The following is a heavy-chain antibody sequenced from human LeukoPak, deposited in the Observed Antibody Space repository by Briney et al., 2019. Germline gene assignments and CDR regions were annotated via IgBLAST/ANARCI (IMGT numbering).Heavy chain of an antibody. CDR3: ATDGGSSSSGNPFDI. CDR2: ISGSGGGT. D-gene: IGHD6-6*01. J-gene: IGHJ3*02. Sequence: GGSLRLSCAASGFIFSSYAMSWVRQAPGEGLEWVSTISGSGGGTYYADSVKGRFTISRDNSKNTLYLQTDSLRAGDTAVYYCATDGGSSSSGNPFDIWAQGQWPPSLQ. V-gene: IGHV3-23*01. CDR1: GFIFSSYA.